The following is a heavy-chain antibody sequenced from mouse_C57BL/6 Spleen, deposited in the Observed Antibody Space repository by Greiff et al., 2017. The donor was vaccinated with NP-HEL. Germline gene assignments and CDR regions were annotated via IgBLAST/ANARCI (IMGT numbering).Heavy chain of an antibody. CDR2: ISGGGGNT. D-gene: IGHD3-3*01. CDR1: GFTFSSYT. CDR3: ARHIAGTGYFDV. J-gene: IGHJ1*03. Sequence: EVQGVESGGGLVKPGGSLKLSCAASGFTFSSYTMSWVRQTPEKRLEWVATISGGGGNTYYPDSVKGRFTISRDNAKNTLYLQMSSLRSEDTALYYCARHIAGTGYFDVWGTGTTVTVSS. V-gene: IGHV5-9*01.